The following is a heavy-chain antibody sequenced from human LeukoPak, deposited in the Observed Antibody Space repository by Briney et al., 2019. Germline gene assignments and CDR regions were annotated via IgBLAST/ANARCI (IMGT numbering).Heavy chain of an antibody. CDR2: IIPFFGTP. CDR3: ARDGVHYYDSSRYYLV. J-gene: IGHJ6*04. CDR1: GGTFSNYL. Sequence: GSSVKVSCKASGGTFSNYLISWVRQAPGQGLEWMGRIIPFFGTPDYAQKFQGRITITTDESTNTAYMELSSLRSEDTAVYYCARDGVHYYDSSRYYLVWGKGTTVTVSS. V-gene: IGHV1-69*05. D-gene: IGHD3-22*01.